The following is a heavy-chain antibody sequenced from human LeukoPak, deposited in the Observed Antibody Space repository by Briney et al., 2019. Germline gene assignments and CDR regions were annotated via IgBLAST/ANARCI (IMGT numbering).Heavy chain of an antibody. V-gene: IGHV3-48*04. CDR3: ARDRGGSYSAIDY. CDR1: GFTFSSYS. J-gene: IGHJ4*02. Sequence: PGGSLRLSCAASGFTFSSYSLNWVRQAPGKGLEWVSFISSSSITIYYADSVKGRFTISRDNAEKSLYLQMNSVRAEDTAVYYCARDRGGSYSAIDYWGQGTLVTVSS. D-gene: IGHD2-15*01. CDR2: ISSSSITI.